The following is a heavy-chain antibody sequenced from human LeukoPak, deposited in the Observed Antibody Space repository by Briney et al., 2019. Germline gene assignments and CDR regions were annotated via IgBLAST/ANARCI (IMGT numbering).Heavy chain of an antibody. V-gene: IGHV3-11*04. CDR2: ISSSGSML. Sequence: GGSLRLSCAVSGFTFSDYYMSWVRQAPGKGLEWVSYISSSGSMLHYADSVEGRFTISRDNAKNSLHLQMSSLRVEDTAVYYCARRPYSSSWYYFDYWGQGTLVTVSS. CDR3: ARRPYSSSWYYFDY. D-gene: IGHD6-13*01. J-gene: IGHJ4*02. CDR1: GFTFSDYY.